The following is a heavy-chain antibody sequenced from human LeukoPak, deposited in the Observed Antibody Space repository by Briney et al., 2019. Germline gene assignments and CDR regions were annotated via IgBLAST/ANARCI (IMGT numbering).Heavy chain of an antibody. J-gene: IGHJ5*02. CDR1: GFTFSNNW. V-gene: IGHV3-7*03. Sequence: GGSLRLSCAAPGFTFSNNWMTWVRQAPGKGLEWVASVKKDGSEKYHVDSVKGRFTISRDNAKNSLYLQMNSLRAEDTAVYYCATTGLLGDIPWGQGTLVTVSS. D-gene: IGHD2-21*01. CDR2: VKKDGSEK. CDR3: ATTGLLGDIP.